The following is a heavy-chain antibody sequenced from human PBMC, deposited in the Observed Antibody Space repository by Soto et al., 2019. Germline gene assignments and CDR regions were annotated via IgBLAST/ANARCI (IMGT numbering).Heavy chain of an antibody. CDR3: ARGFIPENY. J-gene: IGHJ4*02. CDR2: INTSNGNT. D-gene: IGHD2-2*01. CDR1: GYTFSDYG. Sequence: QVHLVQSESEVKMPGASVKVSCKTSGYTFSDYGVCWVRQAPGQGLEWMGWINTSNGNTKYEQKFQGRDTFSIDTPTRTVFLELTRLKFDDAAVYYCARGFIPENYWGQGSRGSVSS. V-gene: IGHV1-18*01.